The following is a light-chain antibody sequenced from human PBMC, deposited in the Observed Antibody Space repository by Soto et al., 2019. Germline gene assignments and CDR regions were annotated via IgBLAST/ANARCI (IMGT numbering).Light chain of an antibody. V-gene: IGKV1-27*01. CDR3: HKYNSLPPT. CDR2: AAS. J-gene: IGKJ4*01. CDR1: QHIMND. Sequence: DFQLAQSPSSLSPSVGDRVTITCRASQHIMNDLAWYQQKPGKPPRLLISAASTLQSGVPSRFSASGFWTEFTLTISSLQPEDAATYYCHKYNSLPPTFGGGTKVDIK.